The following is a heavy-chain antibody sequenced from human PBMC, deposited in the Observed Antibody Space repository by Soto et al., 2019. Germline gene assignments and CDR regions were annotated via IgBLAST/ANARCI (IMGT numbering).Heavy chain of an antibody. V-gene: IGHV1-69*01. CDR1: GGTFSSYA. Sequence: QVQLVQSGAEVKKPGSSVKVSCKASGGTFSSYAISWVRQAPGQGLEWMGGIIPIFGTANYAQKFQGRVTITADESTSTAYMELSSLRSEDTAVYYCAGGGDCSSTSCSSPFDYWGQGTLVTVSS. CDR2: IIPIFGTA. J-gene: IGHJ4*02. D-gene: IGHD2-2*01. CDR3: AGGGDCSSTSCSSPFDY.